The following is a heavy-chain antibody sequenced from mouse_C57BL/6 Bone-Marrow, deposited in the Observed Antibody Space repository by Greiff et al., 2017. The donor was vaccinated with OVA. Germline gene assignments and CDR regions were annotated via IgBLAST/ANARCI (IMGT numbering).Heavy chain of an antibody. CDR2: LDPSDSYT. CDR3: AREEGWLPPWFAY. Sequence: QVQLQQPGAELVMPGASVKLSCKASCYTFTSYWMHWVQQRPGQGLEWIGELDPSDSYTNYNQKFKGKSTLTVDKSSSTAYMQLSSLTSEYSAVYYCAREEGWLPPWFAYWGQGTLVTVSA. CDR1: CYTFTSYW. J-gene: IGHJ3*01. V-gene: IGHV1-69*01. D-gene: IGHD2-3*01.